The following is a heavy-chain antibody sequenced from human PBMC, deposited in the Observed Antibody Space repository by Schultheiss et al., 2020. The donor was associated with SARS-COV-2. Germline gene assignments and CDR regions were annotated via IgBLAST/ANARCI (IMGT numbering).Heavy chain of an antibody. CDR2: ISGSGGST. Sequence: GESLKISCAASGFTFNTYSINWVRQAPGKGLEWVSAISGSGGSTYYADSVKGRFTISRDNSKNTLYLEMSSLRGEDTAVYYCARYAAAMMYMDVWGKGTTVTVSS. CDR3: ARYAAAMMYMDV. CDR1: GFTFNTYS. D-gene: IGHD2-2*01. J-gene: IGHJ6*03. V-gene: IGHV3-23*01.